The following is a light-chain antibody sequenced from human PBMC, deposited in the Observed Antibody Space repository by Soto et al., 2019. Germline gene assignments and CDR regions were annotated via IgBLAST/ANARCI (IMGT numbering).Light chain of an antibody. J-gene: IGKJ4*01. CDR2: SSS. CDR3: LQTFTTHIT. Sequence: DIQMTQSPSSLSASAGDTVTITCRASQNISDYLSWYKQKPGKAPKLLMYSSSILHDGVSSRFSGDGSGTAFSLTLTGLQPEDFATYYCLQTFTTHITFGGGTTVEVK. V-gene: IGKV1-39*01. CDR1: QNISDY.